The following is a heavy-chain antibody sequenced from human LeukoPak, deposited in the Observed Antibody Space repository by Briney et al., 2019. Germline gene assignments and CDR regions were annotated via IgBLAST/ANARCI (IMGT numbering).Heavy chain of an antibody. V-gene: IGHV1-2*02. CDR2: INPNSGGT. CDR1: GYTFTGYY. CDR3: ARSRGIYNYDDAFDI. D-gene: IGHD3-16*01. J-gene: IGHJ3*02. Sequence: ASVKVSCKASGYTFTGYYMHWVRQAPGQGLEWMGWINPNSGGTNYAQKFQGRVTMTRDTSINTAYMELSRLRSDDTAVYYCARSRGIYNYDDAFDIWGQGTMVTVSS.